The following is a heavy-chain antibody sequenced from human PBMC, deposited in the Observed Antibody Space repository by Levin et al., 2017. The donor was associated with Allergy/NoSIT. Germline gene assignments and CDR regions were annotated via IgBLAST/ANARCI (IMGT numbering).Heavy chain of an antibody. Sequence: PSETLSLTCAVSGGSISSGGYSWSWIRQPPGKGLEWIGNIYLSGSTNDNPSLKSRVTMSVDRSKNQFPLKLSYVTAADTAVYYCARVAEYSYGYYFDYWGPGTLVTVSS. CDR2: IYLSGST. J-gene: IGHJ4*02. CDR3: ARVAEYSYGYYFDY. D-gene: IGHD5-18*01. V-gene: IGHV4-30-2*01. CDR1: GGSISSGGYS.